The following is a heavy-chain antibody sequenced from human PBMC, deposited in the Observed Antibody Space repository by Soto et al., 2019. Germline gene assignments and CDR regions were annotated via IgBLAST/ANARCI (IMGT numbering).Heavy chain of an antibody. CDR1: GGSISSGGYY. V-gene: IGHV4-31*03. CDR2: IYYSGST. J-gene: IGHJ4*02. Sequence: PSETLSLTCTVSGGSISSGGYYWSWIRQHPGKGLEWIGYIYYSGSTYYNPSLKSRVTISVDTSKNQFSLKLSSVTAADTAVYYCAKGDGIAARLSYWGQGTLVTVSS. D-gene: IGHD6-6*01. CDR3: AKGDGIAARLSY.